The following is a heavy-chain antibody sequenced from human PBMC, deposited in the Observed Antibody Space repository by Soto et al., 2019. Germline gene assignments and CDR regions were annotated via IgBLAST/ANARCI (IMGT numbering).Heavy chain of an antibody. V-gene: IGHV4-59*08. Sequence: SETLSLTCTVSGGSISSYCWSWIRQPPGKELEWIVYIYFRGRTNYNPSLKSRVTISVDTSKNQFSLKLSSVTAADTAVYYCASHMVRGVPFGYWGQGTLVTVSS. D-gene: IGHD3-10*01. J-gene: IGHJ4*02. CDR2: IYFRGRT. CDR1: GGSISSYC. CDR3: ASHMVRGVPFGY.